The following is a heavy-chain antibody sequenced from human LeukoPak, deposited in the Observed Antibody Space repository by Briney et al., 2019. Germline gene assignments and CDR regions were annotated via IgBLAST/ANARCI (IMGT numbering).Heavy chain of an antibody. V-gene: IGHV4-39*01. CDR1: GGSISRSLYY. CDR2: IYYSGTT. D-gene: IGHD4-17*01. CDR3: ARHNSGDLYYFDY. J-gene: IGHJ4*02. Sequence: PSETLSLTCTVSGGSISRSLYYWGWIRQPPGKGLEWIGTIYYSGTTYYNPSLRSRVTVSVDTSNNQFSLKLSSVTAADTAVYYCARHNSGDLYYFDYWGQGTLVTVSS.